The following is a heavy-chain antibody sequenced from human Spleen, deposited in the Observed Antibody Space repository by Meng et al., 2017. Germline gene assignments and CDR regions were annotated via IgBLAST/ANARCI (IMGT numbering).Heavy chain of an antibody. CDR1: RGSISNSYW. CDR2: IYHSRRT. CDR3: ARWDRSGSYQVY. V-gene: IGHV4-4*02. J-gene: IGHJ4*02. Sequence: QAQLQDSGPGRVKTSGTLSLTCAVSRGSISNSYWWSWVRQPPGQGLGWIGEIYHSRRTNYNPSLKSRVTISVDQSKHQFSLNLSSVTAADTAVYYCARWDRSGSYQVYWGQGTLVPVSS. D-gene: IGHD1-26*01.